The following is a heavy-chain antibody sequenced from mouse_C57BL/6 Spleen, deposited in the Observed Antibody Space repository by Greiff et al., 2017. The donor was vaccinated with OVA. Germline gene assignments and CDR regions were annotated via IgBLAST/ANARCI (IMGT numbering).Heavy chain of an antibody. V-gene: IGHV1-80*01. Sequence: QVHVKQSGAELVKPGASVKISCKASGYAFSSYWMNWVKQRPGKGLEWIGQIYPGDGDTNYNGKFKGKATLTADKSSSTAYMQLSSLTSEDSAVYFCARSESLYGSSYNFDYWGQGTTLTVSS. CDR2: IYPGDGDT. D-gene: IGHD1-1*01. CDR1: GYAFSSYW. J-gene: IGHJ2*01. CDR3: ARSESLYGSSYNFDY.